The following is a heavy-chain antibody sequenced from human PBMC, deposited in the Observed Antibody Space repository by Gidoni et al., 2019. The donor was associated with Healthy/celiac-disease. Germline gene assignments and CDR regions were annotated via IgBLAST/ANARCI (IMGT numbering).Heavy chain of an antibody. V-gene: IGHV3-21*01. D-gene: IGHD3-10*01. CDR3: ASHYYGSGSYYTPDY. Sequence: EVQLVESGGGLVKPGGSLRLSCAASGFTFSSYSMNWVRQAPGKGLEWVSSISSSSSYIYYADSVKGRFTISRDNAKNSLYLQMNSLRAEDTAVYYCASHYYGSGSYYTPDYWGQGTLVTVSS. CDR1: GFTFSSYS. J-gene: IGHJ4*02. CDR2: ISSSSSYI.